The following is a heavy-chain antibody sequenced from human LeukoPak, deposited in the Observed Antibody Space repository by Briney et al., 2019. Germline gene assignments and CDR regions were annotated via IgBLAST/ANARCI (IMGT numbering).Heavy chain of an antibody. Sequence: HWASVKVSCKASGYAFTGYYMHWVRQAPGQGLEWMGWINPNSGGTNYAQKFQGRVTMTRDTSISTAYMELSRLRSDDTAVYYCAALWGSSTSSWDYWGQGTLVTVSS. CDR2: INPNSGGT. V-gene: IGHV1-2*02. J-gene: IGHJ4*02. CDR3: AALWGSSTSSWDY. D-gene: IGHD2-2*01. CDR1: GYAFTGYY.